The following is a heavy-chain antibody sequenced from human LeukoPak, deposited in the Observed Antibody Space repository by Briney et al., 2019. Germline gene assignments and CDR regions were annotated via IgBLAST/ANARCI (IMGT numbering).Heavy chain of an antibody. D-gene: IGHD5-24*01. CDR3: ARGRYARRWLQQLAYYFDY. CDR1: GFTFSTYW. Sequence: GGSLRLSCAASGFTFSTYWMHWVRQAPGKGLVWVSHINTDGRNTTYADSVKGRFTISRDNAKNTLYLQMNSLRAEDTAVFYCARGRYARRWLQQLAYYFDYWGQGTLVTVSS. CDR2: INTDGRNT. V-gene: IGHV3-74*01. J-gene: IGHJ4*02.